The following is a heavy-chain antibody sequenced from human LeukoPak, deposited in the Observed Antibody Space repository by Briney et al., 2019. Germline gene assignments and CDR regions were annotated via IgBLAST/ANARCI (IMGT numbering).Heavy chain of an antibody. J-gene: IGHJ4*02. CDR2: ISWNSGSI. CDR1: GFTFDDYA. V-gene: IGHV3-9*01. Sequence: PGGSLRLSCAASGFTFDDYAMHWVRQAPGKGLEWVSGISWNSGSIGYADSVKGRFTISRDNAKNSLYLQPSSLRAEDTAVYYCARGTYDGSGYYLPYWGQGTLVTVSS. D-gene: IGHD3-22*01. CDR3: ARGTYDGSGYYLPY.